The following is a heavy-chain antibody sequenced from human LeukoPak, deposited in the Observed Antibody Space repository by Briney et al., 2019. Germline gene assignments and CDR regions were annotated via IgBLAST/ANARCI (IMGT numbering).Heavy chain of an antibody. CDR2: IYHSGGT. V-gene: IGHV4-38-2*02. D-gene: IGHD4-11*01. CDR1: GYSISSAYY. Sequence: SETLSLTCAVSGYSISSAYYWGWIRQPPGKGLEWIGSIYHSGGTYYNPPLKSRVTISVDTSKNHFSLKLSSVTAADTAVYYCARDADYFDPWGQGTLVIVSS. J-gene: IGHJ5*02. CDR3: ARDADYFDP.